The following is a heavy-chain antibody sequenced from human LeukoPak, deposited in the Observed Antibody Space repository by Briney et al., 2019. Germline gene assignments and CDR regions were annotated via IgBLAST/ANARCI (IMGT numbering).Heavy chain of an antibody. V-gene: IGHV4-34*01. D-gene: IGHD3-3*01. CDR3: ARGPYYDFWSGYYTRFDY. J-gene: IGHJ4*02. CDR1: GGSFSGYY. CDR2: INHSGST. Sequence: SETLSLTCAVYGGSFSGYYWSWIRQPPGKGLEWIGEINHSGSTNYNPSLKSRVTISVDTSKNRFSLKLSSVTAADTAVYYCARGPYYDFWSGYYTRFDYWGQGTLVTVSS.